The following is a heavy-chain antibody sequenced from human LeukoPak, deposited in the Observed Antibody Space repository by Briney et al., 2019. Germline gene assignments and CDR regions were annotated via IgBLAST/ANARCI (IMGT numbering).Heavy chain of an antibody. D-gene: IGHD1-20*01. J-gene: IGHJ4*02. CDR1: GFTFSNYM. Sequence: PGGSLRLSCAASGFTFSNYMVHWVRQAPGKGLVWVSRIKSDGITITYADSAKGRFTISRDNAKNTLYLQMNSLRAEDTAVYYCLRDLNWSLDQWGQGTLVTVSS. CDR2: IKSDGITI. CDR3: LRDLNWSLDQ. V-gene: IGHV3-74*01.